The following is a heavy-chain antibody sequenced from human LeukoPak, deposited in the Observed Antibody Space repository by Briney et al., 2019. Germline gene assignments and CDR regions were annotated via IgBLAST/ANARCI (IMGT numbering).Heavy chain of an antibody. CDR1: GFTFSSYG. V-gene: IGHV3-30*02. CDR2: IRYDGSNK. CDR3: AKGLGSFVPDYYYYYYMDV. Sequence: GGSLRLSCAASGFTFSSYGMHWVRQAPGKGLEWVAFIRYDGSNKYYADSVKGRFTISRDNSKNTLYLQMNSLRAEDTAVYYCAKGLGSFVPDYYYYYYMDVWGKGTTVTVSS. J-gene: IGHJ6*03. D-gene: IGHD6-19*01.